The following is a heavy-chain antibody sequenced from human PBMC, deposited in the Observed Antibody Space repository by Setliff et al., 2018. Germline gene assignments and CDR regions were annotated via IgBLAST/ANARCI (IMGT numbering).Heavy chain of an antibody. J-gene: IGHJ2*01. Sequence: SETLSLTCSVSSGSIGSHYWNWMRQPPGKGLEWIGHVFHTGSTKYNPSLRSRVTISVDTSENYFSLRLTSVTAADTAVYYWARAPPSVPYGDYGPRQYFDLWGRGSLVTGSS. V-gene: IGHV4-59*11. CDR1: SGSIGSHY. D-gene: IGHD4-17*01. CDR3: ARAPPSVPYGDYGPRQYFDL. CDR2: VFHTGST.